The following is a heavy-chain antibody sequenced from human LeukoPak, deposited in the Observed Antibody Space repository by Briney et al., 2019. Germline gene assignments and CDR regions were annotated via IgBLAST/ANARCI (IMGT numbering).Heavy chain of an antibody. J-gene: IGHJ4*02. CDR1: GYTFTSYG. D-gene: IGHD4-17*01. Sequence: ASVKVSCKASGYTFTSYGISWVRQAPGQGLEWMGWISAYNCNTNYAHNLQGRVTMTTDTAKNPVYLELKSLRSDDTAVYYCAGTDYGDYRKFDYWGQGTLVTVSS. CDR2: ISAYNCNT. V-gene: IGHV1-18*01. CDR3: AGTDYGDYRKFDY.